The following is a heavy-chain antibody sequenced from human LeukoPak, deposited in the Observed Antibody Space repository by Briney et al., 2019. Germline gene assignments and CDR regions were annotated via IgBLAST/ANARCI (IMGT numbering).Heavy chain of an antibody. CDR2: ISSSSYI. J-gene: IGHJ3*02. CDR1: GFTFSSYS. Sequence: GGSLRLSCAASGFTFSSYSMNWVRQAPGKGLEWVSSISSSSYIYYADSVKGRFTISRDNAKNSLYLQMNSLRAEDTAVYYCARDPTGTGGDAFDIWGQGTMVTVSS. CDR3: ARDPTGTGGDAFDI. D-gene: IGHD3-10*01. V-gene: IGHV3-21*01.